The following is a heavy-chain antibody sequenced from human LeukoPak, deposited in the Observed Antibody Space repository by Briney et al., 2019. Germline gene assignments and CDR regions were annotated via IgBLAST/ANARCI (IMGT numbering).Heavy chain of an antibody. CDR3: ARVGITMVRGVTDWFDP. Sequence: ASVKVSCKASGYTFTSYGISWVRQAPGQGLEWMGWISAYNGNTNCAQKLQGRVTMTTDTSTSTAYMELRSLRSDDTAVYYCARVGITMVRGVTDWFDPWGQGTLVTVSS. D-gene: IGHD3-10*01. J-gene: IGHJ5*02. V-gene: IGHV1-18*01. CDR1: GYTFTSYG. CDR2: ISAYNGNT.